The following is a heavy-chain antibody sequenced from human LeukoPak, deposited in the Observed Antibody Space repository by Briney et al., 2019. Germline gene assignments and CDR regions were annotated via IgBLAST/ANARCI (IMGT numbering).Heavy chain of an antibody. CDR3: ARDTYYYGSGTYYFNY. V-gene: IGHV4-4*07. CDR2: THTSGGT. J-gene: IGHJ4*02. Sequence: SETLSLTCTVSGGSISSYYWTWIQQPAGRGLEWIGRTHTSGGTNYNPSLKSRVTMSLDTSKNQFSLQLSSVTAADTAVYYCARDTYYYGSGTYYFNYWGQGTLVTISS. D-gene: IGHD3-10*01. CDR1: GGSISSYY.